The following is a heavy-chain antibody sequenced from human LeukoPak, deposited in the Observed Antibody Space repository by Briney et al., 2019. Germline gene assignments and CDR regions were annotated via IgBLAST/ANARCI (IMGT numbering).Heavy chain of an antibody. CDR2: IHHSGSI. Sequence: SETLSLTCAVYGGSFSGYYWSWIRQPPGKGLEWIAEIHHSGSINYNPSLKSRVTISVDKAKNQFSLNLNSVTAADTAVYYCARGGDRSFDYWGQGTLVTVSS. D-gene: IGHD3-10*01. V-gene: IGHV4-34*01. CDR1: GGSFSGYY. CDR3: ARGGDRSFDY. J-gene: IGHJ4*02.